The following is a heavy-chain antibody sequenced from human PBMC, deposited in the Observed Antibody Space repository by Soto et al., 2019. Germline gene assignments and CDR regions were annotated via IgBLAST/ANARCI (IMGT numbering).Heavy chain of an antibody. CDR2: IYTSGST. V-gene: IGHV4-4*07. D-gene: IGHD1-7*01. CDR3: ARVVGDNCNYHGYYYYGMAV. J-gene: IGHJ6*02. Sequence: SETLSLTCTVSGGSISSYYWSWIRQPAGKGLEWIGRIYTSGSTNYNPSLKSRVTMSVDTSKNQFSLKLSSVTAADTAVYYCARVVGDNCNYHGYYYYGMAVCGQGTTVIVSS. CDR1: GGSISSYY.